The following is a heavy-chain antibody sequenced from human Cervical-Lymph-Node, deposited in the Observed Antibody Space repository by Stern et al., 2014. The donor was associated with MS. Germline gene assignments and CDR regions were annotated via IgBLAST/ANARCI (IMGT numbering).Heavy chain of an antibody. J-gene: IGHJ4*02. CDR3: ARSRDGYSPLSY. V-gene: IGHV4-59*01. Sequence: VQLVQSGPGLVKPSETLSLTCTVSGGSISGYDRSWIRQSPGKGLEWIGHVYYSGNTNYIPSLKSRVTISIDTPRNQFSLKLSSVTAADTAVYYCARSRDGYSPLSYWGQGILVTVSS. CDR1: GGSISGYD. D-gene: IGHD5-24*01. CDR2: VYYSGNT.